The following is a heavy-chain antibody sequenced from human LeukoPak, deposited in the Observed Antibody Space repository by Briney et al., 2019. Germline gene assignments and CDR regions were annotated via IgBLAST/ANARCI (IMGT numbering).Heavy chain of an antibody. V-gene: IGHV3-30*18. J-gene: IGHJ6*02. Sequence: GGSLRLSCAASGFTFSTYGMHWVRQAPGKGLEWVAVISNDGSKKHYADSVKGRFTISRDDSKNTLYLQMNSLRAEDTAVYYCVKDRASWGSNYIYGMDVWGQGTTVTVSS. CDR3: VKDRASWGSNYIYGMDV. CDR1: GFTFSTYG. D-gene: IGHD3-16*01. CDR2: ISNDGSKK.